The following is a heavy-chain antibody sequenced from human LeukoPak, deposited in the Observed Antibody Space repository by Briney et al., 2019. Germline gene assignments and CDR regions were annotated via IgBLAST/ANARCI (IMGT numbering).Heavy chain of an antibody. CDR3: ARHEKLGQFDY. D-gene: IGHD3-10*01. V-gene: IGHV4-59*08. CDR2: VYYSGSA. CDR1: SXSISSYY. J-gene: IGHJ4*02. Sequence: KPSETLSLTFTVSSXSISSYYWSWIRQPPGKGLEWIEYVYYSGSANYNPSLKSRVTISVDTSKNQFSLKLGSVTAADTAVYYCARHEKLGQFDYWGQGTLVTVSS.